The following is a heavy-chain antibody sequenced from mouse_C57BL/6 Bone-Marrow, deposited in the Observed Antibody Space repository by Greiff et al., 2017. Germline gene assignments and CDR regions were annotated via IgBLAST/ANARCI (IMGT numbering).Heavy chain of an antibody. CDR1: GYTFTSYW. CDR2: INPSSGYT. CDR3: ARAVLLRGCAD. Sequence: VQLQQSGAELAKPGASVKLSCKASGYTFTSYWMHWVKQRPGQGLEWIGYINPSSGYTKYNQKFKDKATLTADKSSSTAYMQLSSLTYEDSAVXYCARAVLLRGCADWGQGTLVTVSA. J-gene: IGHJ3*01. D-gene: IGHD1-1*01. V-gene: IGHV1-7*01.